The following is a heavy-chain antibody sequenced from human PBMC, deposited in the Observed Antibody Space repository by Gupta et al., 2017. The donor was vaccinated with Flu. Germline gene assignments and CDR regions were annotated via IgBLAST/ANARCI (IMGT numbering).Heavy chain of an antibody. CDR3: ARAMYCSSTSCYLHAFDI. D-gene: IGHD2-2*01. Sequence: MNWVRQAPGKGLGWVSYISSSGSTIYYADSVKGRFTISRDNAKNSLYLQMNSLRAEDTAVYYCARAMYCSSTSCYLHAFDIWGQGTMVTVSS. J-gene: IGHJ3*02. CDR2: ISSSGSTI. V-gene: IGHV3-48*03.